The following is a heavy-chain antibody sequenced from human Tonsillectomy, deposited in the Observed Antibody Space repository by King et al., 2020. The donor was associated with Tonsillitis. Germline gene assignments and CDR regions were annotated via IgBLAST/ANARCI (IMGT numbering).Heavy chain of an antibody. CDR2: INVDGSST. J-gene: IGHJ3*01. Sequence: VQLVESGGGSAQPGGSLRLSCGASGFTFSNYWMNWVRQAPGKGLVWVSRINVDGSSTRYADSVKGRFTISRDNAKNTLYLQMNSLRVEDTAVYYCARDDSDYEGIVFDVWGQGTMVTVSS. V-gene: IGHV3-74*01. D-gene: IGHD4-11*01. CDR1: GFTFSNYW. CDR3: ARDDSDYEGIVFDV.